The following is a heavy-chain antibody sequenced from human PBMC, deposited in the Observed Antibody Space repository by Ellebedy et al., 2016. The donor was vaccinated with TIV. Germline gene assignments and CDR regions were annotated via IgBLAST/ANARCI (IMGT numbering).Heavy chain of an antibody. CDR1: GFTFSTYA. CDR2: LTTGGVT. D-gene: IGHD3-10*01. V-gene: IGHV3-23*01. J-gene: IGHJ4*02. CDR3: AKDSGRSGWISDY. Sequence: PGGSLRLSCVVSGFTFSTYAMRRFRQAPGKGLEWVSALTTGGVTFYADSGKGRFTISRDSSKNTLYLQMNSRRVEDTAIYFCAKDSGRSGWISDYWGQGTLVTVSS.